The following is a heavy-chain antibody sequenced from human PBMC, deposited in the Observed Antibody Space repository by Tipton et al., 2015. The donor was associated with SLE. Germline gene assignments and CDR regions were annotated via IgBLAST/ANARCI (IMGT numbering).Heavy chain of an antibody. CDR3: ARHADYYIPAGSKYKGYYFDY. CDR2: VNHLGTI. V-gene: IGHV4-34*01. CDR1: GGSFSGYY. D-gene: IGHD3-10*02. Sequence: TLSLTCDVNGGSFSGYYWSWIRQSPGKGLEWDGEVNHLGTIYYNASLKSRVTISLDTSKNQFSLRLNSVTATDTAVYFCARHADYYIPAGSKYKGYYFDYWGLGTLVTVSS. J-gene: IGHJ4*02.